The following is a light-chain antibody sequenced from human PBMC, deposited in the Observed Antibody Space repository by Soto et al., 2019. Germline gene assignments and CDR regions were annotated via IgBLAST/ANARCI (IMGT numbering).Light chain of an antibody. Sequence: AIRMTQSPSSLSASTGDRVTLTCRASQGISSYLAWYQQKPRNAPKLLIYAASTLRSGGPARLSGGGSGTDFTLTISCLQSEDFASYYFQQYYSYPWTFGQGTKLEIK. CDR2: AAS. CDR1: QGISSY. CDR3: QQYYSYPWT. J-gene: IGKJ1*01. V-gene: IGKV1-8*01.